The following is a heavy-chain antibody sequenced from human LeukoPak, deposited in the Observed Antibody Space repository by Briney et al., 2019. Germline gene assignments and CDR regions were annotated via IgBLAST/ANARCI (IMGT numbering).Heavy chain of an antibody. J-gene: IGHJ3*02. D-gene: IGHD3-16*01. CDR3: ARVGVERGFIEVAFDI. V-gene: IGHV1-46*01. Sequence: GGSLRLSCAASGFTFSSYGMHWVRQAPGQGLEWMGIINPSGGSTSYAQKFQGRVTMTRDTSTSTVYMELSSLRSEDTAVYYCARVGVERGFIEVAFDIWGQGTMVTVSS. CDR1: GFTFSSYG. CDR2: INPSGGST.